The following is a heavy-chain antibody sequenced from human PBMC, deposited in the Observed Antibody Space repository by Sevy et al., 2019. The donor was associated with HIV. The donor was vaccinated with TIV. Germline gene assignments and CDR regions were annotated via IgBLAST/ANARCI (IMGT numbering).Heavy chain of an antibody. D-gene: IGHD1-26*01. Sequence: SETLSLTCTVSGGSISSSSYYWGWIRQPPGKGLEWIGSIYYSGSTYYNPSLKSRVTISVDTSKNQFSLKLSSVTAADTAVYYCARQKYSGSYRGWGNWFDPWGQGTLVTVSS. CDR2: IYYSGST. CDR1: GGSISSSSYY. CDR3: ARQKYSGSYRGWGNWFDP. J-gene: IGHJ5*02. V-gene: IGHV4-39*01.